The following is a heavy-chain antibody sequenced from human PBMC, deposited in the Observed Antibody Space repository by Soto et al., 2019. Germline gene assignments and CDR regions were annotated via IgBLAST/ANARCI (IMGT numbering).Heavy chain of an antibody. Sequence: RLSCAASGFTFSSYSMNWVLQAPGKWLDWVSSISSSSTYIYYADSLKGRFTISRDNAKNSLYLQMNSLRAEDTAVYYCARARRTGGILYFDAFDMWGQGTLVTV. CDR3: ARARRTGGILYFDAFDM. CDR2: ISSSSTYI. D-gene: IGHD1-1*01. J-gene: IGHJ3*02. V-gene: IGHV3-21*01. CDR1: GFTFSSYS.